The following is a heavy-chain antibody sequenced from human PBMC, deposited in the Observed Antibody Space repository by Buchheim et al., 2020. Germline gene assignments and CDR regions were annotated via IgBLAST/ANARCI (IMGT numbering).Heavy chain of an antibody. CDR2: ISYDGSNK. V-gene: IGHV3-30*18. Sequence: QVQLVESGGGVVQPGRSLRLSCAASGFTFSSYGMHWVRQAPGKGLEWVAVISYDGSNKYYADSVKGRFTISRDNSKNTLYLQMNSLRAEDTAVYYCAKGHSSSWYWGYFQHWGQGTL. CDR1: GFTFSSYG. D-gene: IGHD6-13*01. CDR3: AKGHSSSWYWGYFQH. J-gene: IGHJ1*01.